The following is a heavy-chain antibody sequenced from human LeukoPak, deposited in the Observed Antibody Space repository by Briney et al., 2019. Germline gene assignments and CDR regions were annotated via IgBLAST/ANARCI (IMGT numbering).Heavy chain of an antibody. Sequence: GASVKGSCKASGYTFTRYGISWVRQAPGQGLEWMGWISANNGDTNSAQKVQDRVTMTTDTSTSTAYMELRSLRSDDTAVYYCARDFFHGHCAGLSCFLLDYWGQGSLVTVSS. J-gene: IGHJ4*02. V-gene: IGHV1-18*01. D-gene: IGHD2-15*01. CDR3: ARDFFHGHCAGLSCFLLDY. CDR1: GYTFTRYG. CDR2: ISANNGDT.